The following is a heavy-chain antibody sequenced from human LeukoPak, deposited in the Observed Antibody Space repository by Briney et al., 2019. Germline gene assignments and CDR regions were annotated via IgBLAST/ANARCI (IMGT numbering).Heavy chain of an antibody. CDR2: INPSGGST. CDR3: ARTRVGGYNYFDY. V-gene: IGHV1-46*01. Sequence: GASVKVSCKASGYTFTNYYMHWVRQAPGQGLEWMRIINPSGGSTSYAQKFQGRVTMSRDMSTSTVYMELRSLRSDDTAVYYCARTRVGGYNYFDYWGQGTLVTVSS. J-gene: IGHJ4*02. D-gene: IGHD5-12*01. CDR1: GYTFTNYY.